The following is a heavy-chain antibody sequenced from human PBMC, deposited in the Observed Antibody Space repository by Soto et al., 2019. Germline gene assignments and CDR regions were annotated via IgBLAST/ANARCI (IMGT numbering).Heavy chain of an antibody. J-gene: IGHJ4*02. Sequence: SETLSLTCAVYGGSFSGYYWSWIRQPPGKGLEWIGDINHSGSTNYNPSLKSRVTISVDTSKNQFSLKLSSVTAADTAVYYCARATRGSGSFLDYWGQGTLVTVSS. CDR1: GGSFSGYY. D-gene: IGHD3-10*01. CDR3: ARATRGSGSFLDY. CDR2: INHSGST. V-gene: IGHV4-34*09.